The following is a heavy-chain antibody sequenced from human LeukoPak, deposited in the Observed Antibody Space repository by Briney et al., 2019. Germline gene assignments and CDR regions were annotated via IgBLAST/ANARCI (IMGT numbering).Heavy chain of an antibody. Sequence: ASVKVSCTASGHTFSNYYMHWVRQVPGQGLEWMGIINPSGGSTSYAQKFQGRVTMTRDTATRTVYMELSSLRSEDTAVYYCARGGPAGDFIVVAPTNNAFDIWGQGTMVTVSS. J-gene: IGHJ3*02. CDR1: GHTFSNYY. D-gene: IGHD2-2*01. V-gene: IGHV1-46*01. CDR3: ARGGPAGDFIVVAPTNNAFDI. CDR2: INPSGGST.